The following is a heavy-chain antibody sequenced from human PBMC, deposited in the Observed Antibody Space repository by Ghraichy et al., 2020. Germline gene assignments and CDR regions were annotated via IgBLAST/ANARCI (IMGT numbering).Heavy chain of an antibody. J-gene: IGHJ6*02. CDR2: IRYDGSNK. CDR1: GFTFSSYG. Sequence: GGSLRLSCAASGFTFSSYGMHWVRQAPGKGLEWVAFIRYDGSNKYYADSVKGRFTISRDNSKNTLYLQMNSLRAEDTAVYYCARDITIFGVVIIPVYYYYGMDVWGQGTTVTVSS. D-gene: IGHD3-3*01. V-gene: IGHV3-30*02. CDR3: ARDITIFGVVIIPVYYYYGMDV.